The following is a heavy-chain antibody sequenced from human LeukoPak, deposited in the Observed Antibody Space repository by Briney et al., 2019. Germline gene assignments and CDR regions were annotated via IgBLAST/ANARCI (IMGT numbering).Heavy chain of an antibody. CDR3: ARVSSIAVAVDY. Sequence: SETLSLTCTVSGGSISSYYWSWIRQPPGKGLEWIGYIYYSGSTNYNPSLKSRVTISVDTSKNQFSLKLGSVTAADTAVYYRARVSSIAVAVDYWGQGTLVTVSS. CDR1: GGSISSYY. J-gene: IGHJ4*02. V-gene: IGHV4-59*01. D-gene: IGHD6-19*01. CDR2: IYYSGST.